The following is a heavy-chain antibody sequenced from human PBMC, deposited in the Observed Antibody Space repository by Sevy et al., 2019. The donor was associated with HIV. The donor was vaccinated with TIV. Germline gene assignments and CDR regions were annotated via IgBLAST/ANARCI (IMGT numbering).Heavy chain of an antibody. CDR2: ISPHNGDT. D-gene: IGHD2-15*01. CDR3: ARGHWSGGRCYSLAY. J-gene: IGHJ4*02. CDR1: GYTFTTYH. V-gene: IGHV1-18*01. Sequence: ASVKVSCKISGYTFTTYHITWVRQAPGQGPECMGRISPHNGDTNYAPKFQGRVTMITDKSTSTAYMELRSLRSDDTAVYYCARGHWSGGRCYSLAYWGQGTLVTVSS.